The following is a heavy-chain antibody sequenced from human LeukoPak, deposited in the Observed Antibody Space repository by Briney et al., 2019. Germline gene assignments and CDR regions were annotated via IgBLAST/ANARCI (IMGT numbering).Heavy chain of an antibody. V-gene: IGHV3-23*01. CDR3: AKGHTFGGVIVIGYYFDY. Sequence: QTGGSLRLSCAASGFPFSTHSLNWVRRAPGKGLEWVSGISGSGGSTYYADSVKGRFTISRDNSKNTLYLQMNSLRAEDTAVYYCAKGHTFGGVIVIGYYFDYWGQGTLVTVSS. J-gene: IGHJ4*02. D-gene: IGHD3-16*02. CDR1: GFPFSTHS. CDR2: ISGSGGST.